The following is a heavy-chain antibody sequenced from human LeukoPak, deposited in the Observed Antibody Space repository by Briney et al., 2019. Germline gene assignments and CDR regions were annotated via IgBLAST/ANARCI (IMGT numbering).Heavy chain of an antibody. CDR3: AKDLDYYDSPASGAFDI. D-gene: IGHD3-22*01. Sequence: PGGSLRLSCAASGFTFSSYGMHWVRQAPGKGLEWVAVISYDGSNKYYADSVKGRFTISRDNSKNTLYLQMNSLRAEDTAVYYCAKDLDYYDSPASGAFDIWGQGTMVTVSS. CDR2: ISYDGSNK. V-gene: IGHV3-30*18. J-gene: IGHJ3*02. CDR1: GFTFSSYG.